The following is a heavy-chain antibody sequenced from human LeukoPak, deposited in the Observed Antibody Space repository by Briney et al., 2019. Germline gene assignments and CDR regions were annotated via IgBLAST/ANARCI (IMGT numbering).Heavy chain of an antibody. CDR1: GGSISSSSYY. CDR3: AGGLRYFDWLLYPPGYFDY. V-gene: IGHV4-39*07. CDR2: IYYSGST. D-gene: IGHD3-9*01. Sequence: PSETLSLTCTVSGGSISSSSYYWGWIRQPPGKGLEWIGSIYYSGSTYYNPSLKSRVTISVDTSKNQFSLKLSSVTAADTAVYYCAGGLRYFDWLLYPPGYFDYWGQGTLVTVSS. J-gene: IGHJ4*02.